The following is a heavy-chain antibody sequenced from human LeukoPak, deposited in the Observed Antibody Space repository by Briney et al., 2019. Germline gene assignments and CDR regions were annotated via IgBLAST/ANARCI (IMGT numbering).Heavy chain of an antibody. Sequence: GGSLRLSCAASGFTFSRYWMSWVRQAPGKGLEWVANINKDGSEQYYVDSMKGRFTISRDNAKNSLYLQMNSLRAEDTAVYYCAKEVDAVVTDFDYWGQGTLVTVSS. CDR2: INKDGSEQ. J-gene: IGHJ4*02. V-gene: IGHV3-7*01. D-gene: IGHD3-16*02. CDR3: AKEVDAVVTDFDY. CDR1: GFTFSRYW.